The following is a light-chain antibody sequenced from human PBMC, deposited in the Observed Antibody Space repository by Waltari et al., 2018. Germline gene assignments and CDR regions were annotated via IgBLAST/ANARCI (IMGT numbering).Light chain of an antibody. CDR1: SLGSKY. CDR2: EHT. V-gene: IGLV3-1*01. CDR3: QAWDSNIGAV. J-gene: IGLJ3*02. Sequence: SYELTQPPSVSVSPGQTASITCSGDSLGSKYSSWYQQKPGQSPSLIIYEHTQRPSGLPDRFSGAISGNTATLTISETQAMDEAYYYCQAWDSNIGAVFGGGTKLTVL.